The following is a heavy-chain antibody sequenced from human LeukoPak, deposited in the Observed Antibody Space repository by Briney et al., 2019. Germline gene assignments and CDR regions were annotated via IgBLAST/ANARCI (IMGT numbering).Heavy chain of an antibody. Sequence: SETLSLTCTVSGGSISSSSYYWGWIRQPPGKGLEWIGSIYYSRSTYYNPSLKSRVTISVDTSKNQFSLKLSSVTAADTAVYYGARQSNDFWSGYYKYYFDYWGQGTLVTVSS. J-gene: IGHJ4*02. CDR1: GGSISSSSYY. D-gene: IGHD3-3*01. V-gene: IGHV4-39*01. CDR3: ARQSNDFWSGYYKYYFDY. CDR2: IYYSRST.